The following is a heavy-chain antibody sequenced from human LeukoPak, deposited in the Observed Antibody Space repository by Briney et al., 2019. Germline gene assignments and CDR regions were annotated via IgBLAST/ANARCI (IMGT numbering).Heavy chain of an antibody. V-gene: IGHV1-18*01. CDR3: ARDRLGGDLTGESLY. Sequence: AAVKVSSKASGYPFDNFGLTWVPQAPGQGLEWMGWISAYNGNTHYAQKFRGRLTMTTDTSTTTAYLELRSLKSDDTAAYYCARDRLGGDLTGESLYWGQGTLVTVSS. CDR2: ISAYNGNT. J-gene: IGHJ4*02. CDR1: GYPFDNFG. D-gene: IGHD4-17*01.